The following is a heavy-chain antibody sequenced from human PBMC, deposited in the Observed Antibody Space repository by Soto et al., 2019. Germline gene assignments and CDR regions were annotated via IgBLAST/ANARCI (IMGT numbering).Heavy chain of an antibody. Sequence: EVQLVESGGGLIEPGGSLRLSCAASGFTFSNAWMSCVRQAPGKGLEWVGRVKSKTDGETTEYAAPVKGRFTISRDDSRNTLYLQMNSLKTEDTAVYYCTTDDPINKNWGQGTLVTVPS. CDR3: TTDDPINKN. CDR2: VKSKTDGETT. V-gene: IGHV3-15*01. J-gene: IGHJ4*02. CDR1: GFTFSNAW.